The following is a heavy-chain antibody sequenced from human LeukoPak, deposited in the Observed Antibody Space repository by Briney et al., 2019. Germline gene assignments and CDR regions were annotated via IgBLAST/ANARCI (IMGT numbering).Heavy chain of an antibody. V-gene: IGHV3-30*18. J-gene: IGHJ1*01. Sequence: GGSLRLSCAASGFTFSSYGMHWVRQAPGKGLEWVAVISYDGSNKYYADSVKGRFTISRDNSKNTLYLQMNSLRAEDTAVYYCAKDVWQQLVLWYFQHWGQGTLVTVSS. D-gene: IGHD6-13*01. CDR2: ISYDGSNK. CDR1: GFTFSSYG. CDR3: AKDVWQQLVLWYFQH.